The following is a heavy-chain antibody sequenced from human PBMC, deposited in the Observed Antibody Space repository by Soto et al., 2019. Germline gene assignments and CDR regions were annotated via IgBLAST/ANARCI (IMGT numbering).Heavy chain of an antibody. CDR1: GFTFSRYA. Sequence: EVQLLESGGGLVQPGGSLRLSCAASGFTFSRYAMSWVRQAPGKGLEWVSAISASGDSTYYADSVKGRFTISRDNSKNTLYLHMNSLRTEDTAVYYCAKARGSEGSGVTNYYYYYGMDVWGQGTTVTVSS. V-gene: IGHV3-23*01. CDR3: AKARGSEGSGVTNYYYYYGMDV. J-gene: IGHJ6*02. D-gene: IGHD3-10*01. CDR2: ISASGDST.